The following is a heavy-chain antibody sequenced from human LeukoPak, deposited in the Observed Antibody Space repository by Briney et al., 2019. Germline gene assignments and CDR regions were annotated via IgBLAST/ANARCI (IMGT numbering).Heavy chain of an antibody. Sequence: SVKVSCKASGGTFSSYAISWVRQAPGQGLEWIGRIIPILGIANYAQKFKGRVTITADKSTSTAYMELSSLRSEDTAVYYCARDSFQRGVVVPAASRGYYGMDVWGQGTTVTVSS. D-gene: IGHD2-2*01. CDR2: IIPILGIA. CDR1: GGTFSSYA. V-gene: IGHV1-69*04. CDR3: ARDSFQRGVVVPAASRGYYGMDV. J-gene: IGHJ6*02.